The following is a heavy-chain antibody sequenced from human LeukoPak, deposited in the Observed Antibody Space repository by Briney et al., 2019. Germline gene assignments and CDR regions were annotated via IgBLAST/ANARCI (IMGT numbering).Heavy chain of an antibody. Sequence: ASVKVSCKASGYTFTSYYMHWVRQAPGQGLEWMGIINPSGGSTSYAQKFQGRVTMTRDTSTSTVYMELSSLRSEDTAVYYCAKSYYYDSSGYYEGXNDYWGQGTLVTVSS. D-gene: IGHD3-22*01. CDR1: GYTFTSYY. V-gene: IGHV1-46*01. CDR3: AKSYYYDSSGYYEGXNDY. CDR2: INPSGGST. J-gene: IGHJ4*02.